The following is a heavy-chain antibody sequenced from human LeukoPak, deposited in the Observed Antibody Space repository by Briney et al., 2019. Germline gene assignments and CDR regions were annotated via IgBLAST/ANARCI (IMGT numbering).Heavy chain of an antibody. J-gene: IGHJ3*02. V-gene: IGHV1-69*01. Sequence: GASVKVSCKASGGTFSSYAISWVRQAPGQGLEWMGGIIPIFGTANYAQKFQGRVTITADESTSTAYMELSSLRSEDTAVYYCGRKPFNWNDGGGGDLDAFDIWGQGTMVTVSS. CDR3: GRKPFNWNDGGGGDLDAFDI. D-gene: IGHD1-1*01. CDR1: GGTFSSYA. CDR2: IIPIFGTA.